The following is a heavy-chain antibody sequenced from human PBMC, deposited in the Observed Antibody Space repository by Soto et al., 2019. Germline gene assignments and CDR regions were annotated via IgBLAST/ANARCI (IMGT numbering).Heavy chain of an antibody. CDR1: GGSISSYY. CDR2: TYYSGST. D-gene: IGHD2-15*01. V-gene: IGHV4-59*01. CDR3: ARTYCSAGSCSPGGNWFDP. J-gene: IGHJ5*02. Sequence: SETLSLTCTVSGGSISSYYWSWIRQPPGKGLEWIGYTYYSGSTNCNPSLKSRVTMSVDTSRNQFSLKLNSVTAADTAVYYCARTYCSAGSCSPGGNWFDPWGQGTLVTVSS.